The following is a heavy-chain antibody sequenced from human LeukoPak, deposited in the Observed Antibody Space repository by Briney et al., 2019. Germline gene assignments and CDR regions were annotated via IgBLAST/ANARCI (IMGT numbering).Heavy chain of an antibody. V-gene: IGHV3-48*02. CDR3: ARAMRIAVAGTDY. CDR2: ISGSGTNT. D-gene: IGHD6-19*01. J-gene: IGHJ4*02. Sequence: GGSLRLSCAASGFTFSNYGMHWVRQAPGKGLEWVSGISGSGTNTYYADSVKGRFTISRDNAKNSLFLQLNSLTDEDTAVYYCARAMRIAVAGTDYWGQGILVTVSS. CDR1: GFTFSNYG.